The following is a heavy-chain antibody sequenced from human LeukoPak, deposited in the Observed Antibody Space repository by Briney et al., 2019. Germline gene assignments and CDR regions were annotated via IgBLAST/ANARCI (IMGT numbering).Heavy chain of an antibody. V-gene: IGHV3-66*01. D-gene: IGHD2-21*01. CDR1: GLTVSINY. Sequence: GGSLRLSCAASGLTVSINYMQWVRQAPGKGLEWVSGLSTTGKTDYADFAKGRFTISRDKSKNTLYLQLNSLRAEDTAVYFCAKAPVTSCRGAYCYPFDSWGQGTLVTVSS. J-gene: IGHJ4*02. CDR3: AKAPVTSCRGAYCYPFDS. CDR2: LSTTGKT.